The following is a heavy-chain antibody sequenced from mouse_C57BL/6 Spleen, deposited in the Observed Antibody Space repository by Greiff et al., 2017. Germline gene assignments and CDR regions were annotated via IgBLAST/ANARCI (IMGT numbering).Heavy chain of an antibody. CDR2: IYPGDGDT. J-gene: IGHJ4*01. CDR1: GYAFSSSW. D-gene: IGHD2-4*01. CDR3: ARETGDYDAIGIVNAMDY. V-gene: IGHV1-82*01. Sequence: QVQLQQSGPELVKPGASVKISCKASGYAFSSSWMNWVKQRPGKGLEWIGRIYPGDGDTNYNGKFKGKATLTADKSSSTAYMQLSSLTSEDSAVYYCARETGDYDAIGIVNAMDYWGQGTSVTVSS.